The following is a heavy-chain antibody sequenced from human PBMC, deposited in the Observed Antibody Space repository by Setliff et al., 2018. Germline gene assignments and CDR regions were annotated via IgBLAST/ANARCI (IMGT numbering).Heavy chain of an antibody. J-gene: IGHJ4*02. CDR3: VRDPRDYSGNSDFDY. CDR2: ISPDGTIT. Sequence: PGGSLRLSCGASGFTFRKYWMYWVRQVPGKGLVWVSRISPDGTITNYADSVKGRFTISRDNAKNTLYLQMNSLRGEDTAVYFCVRDPRDYSGNSDFDYWGQGTLVTVSS. CDR1: GFTFRKYW. V-gene: IGHV3-74*01. D-gene: IGHD1-26*01.